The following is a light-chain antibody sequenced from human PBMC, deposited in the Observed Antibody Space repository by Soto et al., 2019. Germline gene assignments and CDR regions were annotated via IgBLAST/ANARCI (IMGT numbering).Light chain of an antibody. CDR2: DAS. J-gene: IGKJ1*01. V-gene: IGKV1-39*01. Sequence: DIQMTQSPSSLSASVVDRVTITCLASQSISSYLNWYQQKPGKAPKLLVYDASTLQSGVASRFSGSGSGTEFTLIISGLQPDDSATYYCQQYTNTNNPWMFGQGTKVDIK. CDR3: QQYTNTNNPWM. CDR1: QSISSY.